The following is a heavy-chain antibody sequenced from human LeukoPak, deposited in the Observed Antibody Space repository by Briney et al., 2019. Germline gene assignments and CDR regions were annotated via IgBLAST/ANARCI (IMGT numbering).Heavy chain of an antibody. CDR1: GGSVSSGDYY. CDR2: IYTSGST. D-gene: IGHD1-7*01. CDR3: ARGGELLNY. J-gene: IGHJ4*02. Sequence: SQTLSLTCTVSGGSVSSGDYYWTWIRQPAGKGLEWIGRIYTSGSTSYSPSLRSRVTISLDTSKNQFSLRLSSVTAADTAVYYCARGGELLNYLGQGTRVTVSS. V-gene: IGHV4-61*02.